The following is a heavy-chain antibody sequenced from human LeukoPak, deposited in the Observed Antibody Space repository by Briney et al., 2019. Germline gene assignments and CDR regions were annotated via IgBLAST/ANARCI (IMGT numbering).Heavy chain of an antibody. CDR3: AREKVGKGRYGMDV. D-gene: IGHD1-26*01. CDR1: GGTFSSYA. Sequence: SVKVSCKASGGTFSSYAISWVRQAPGQGLEWMGRIIPILGIANYAQKFQGRVTITADKSTSTAHMELSSLRSEDTAVYYCAREKVGKGRYGMDVWGQGTTVTVSS. V-gene: IGHV1-69*04. J-gene: IGHJ6*02. CDR2: IIPILGIA.